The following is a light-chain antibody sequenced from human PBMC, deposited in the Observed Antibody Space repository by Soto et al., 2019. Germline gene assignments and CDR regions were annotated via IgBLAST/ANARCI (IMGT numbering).Light chain of an antibody. CDR2: SNN. CDR1: SSNIGSNT. CDR3: AAWDDSLNGRV. J-gene: IGLJ1*01. Sequence: QPVLTQPPSASGTPGQRVTISCSGSSSNIGSNTVNWYQQLPGTAPKLLIYSNNQRPSGVPDRISGSKSGTSASLAISGLQSDDEADYYCAAWDDSLNGRVFGTGTKLTVL. V-gene: IGLV1-44*01.